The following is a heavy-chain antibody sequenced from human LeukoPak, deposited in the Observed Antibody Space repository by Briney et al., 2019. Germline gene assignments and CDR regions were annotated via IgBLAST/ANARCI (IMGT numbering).Heavy chain of an antibody. D-gene: IGHD5-12*01. V-gene: IGHV3-23*01. CDR2: ITRSGGNT. CDR1: GFTFGMYA. J-gene: IGHJ4*02. CDR3: ATLMRGPIGYVGYGGEDY. Sequence: GGSLRLSCAASGFTFGMYAMTWVRQAPGEGLLWVSSITRSGGNTYYADSVKGRFTISRDNAKSTLYLQMNSLRVEDTAVYYCATLMRGPIGYVGYGGEDYWGQGTLVSVSS.